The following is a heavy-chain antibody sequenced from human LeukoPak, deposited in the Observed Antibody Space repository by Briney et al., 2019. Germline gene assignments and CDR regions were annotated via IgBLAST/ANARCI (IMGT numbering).Heavy chain of an antibody. V-gene: IGHV4-61*01. Sequence: SETLSLTCTVSGYSISSGYYWSWIRQAPGKGLEWIGYIYYTGSTNYNPSLKSRITISVDTSKNQFSLKLSSVTAADTAVYFCARDSSDGSPDYWGQGTLVTVSS. CDR1: GYSISSGYY. J-gene: IGHJ4*02. CDR2: IYYTGST. D-gene: IGHD1-26*01. CDR3: ARDSSDGSPDY.